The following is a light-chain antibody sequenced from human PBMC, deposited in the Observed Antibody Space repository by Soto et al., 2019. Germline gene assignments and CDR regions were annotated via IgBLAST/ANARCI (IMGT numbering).Light chain of an antibody. Sequence: QSVLTQPPSMSAAPGQRVTISCSGSSSNIGSNYVSWYQQLPGSAPRLLIYDNNKRPSGIPDRFSGSKSGTSATLDITGLQTGDEADYYCGTWDNSLNSWGVFGGGTKLTVL. V-gene: IGLV1-51*01. CDR1: SSNIGSNY. CDR2: DNN. J-gene: IGLJ3*02. CDR3: GTWDNSLNSWGV.